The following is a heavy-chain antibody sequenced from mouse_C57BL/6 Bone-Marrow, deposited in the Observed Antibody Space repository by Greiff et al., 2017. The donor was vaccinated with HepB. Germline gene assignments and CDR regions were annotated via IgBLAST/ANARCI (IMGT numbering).Heavy chain of an antibody. D-gene: IGHD1-1*01. CDR3: ARWNYYYFDY. CDR2: INPGSGGT. Sequence: VHLVESGAELVRPGTSVKVSCKASGYAFTNYLIEWVKQRPGQGLEWIGVINPGSGGTNYNEKFKGKATLTADKSSSTAYMQLSSLTSEDSAVYFCARWNYYYFDYWGQGTTLTVSS. V-gene: IGHV1-54*01. CDR1: GYAFTNYL. J-gene: IGHJ2*01.